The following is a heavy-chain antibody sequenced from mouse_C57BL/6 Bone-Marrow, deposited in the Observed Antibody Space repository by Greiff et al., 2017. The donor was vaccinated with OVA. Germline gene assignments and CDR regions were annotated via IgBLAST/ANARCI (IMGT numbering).Heavy chain of an antibody. J-gene: IGHJ2*01. CDR1: GYAFSSSW. Sequence: QVQLQQSGPELVKPGASVKISCKASGYAFSSSWMNWVKQRPGKGLEWIGRIYPGDGDTNYNGKFKGKATLTADKSSSTAYMQLSSLTSEDSAVYFCARCGVWLRQYYFDYWGQGTTLTVSS. CDR2: IYPGDGDT. CDR3: ARCGVWLRQYYFDY. D-gene: IGHD2-2*01. V-gene: IGHV1-82*01.